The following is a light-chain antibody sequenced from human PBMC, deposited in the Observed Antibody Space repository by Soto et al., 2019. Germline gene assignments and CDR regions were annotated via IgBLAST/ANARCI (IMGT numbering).Light chain of an antibody. CDR3: QQYNSYSWT. CDR1: QSISSW. V-gene: IGKV1-5*01. J-gene: IGKJ1*01. CDR2: DAT. Sequence: DIQMTQSPSTLSASVGDRVTITCRASQSISSWLAWYQQKPGKAPKLLIYDATSLESVVPSRFSGSGSGTEFTLTISSLQPDEFATYYFQQYNSYSWTFGQGTKVEIK.